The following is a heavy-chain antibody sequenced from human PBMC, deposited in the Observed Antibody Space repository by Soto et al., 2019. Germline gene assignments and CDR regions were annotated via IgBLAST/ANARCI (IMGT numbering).Heavy chain of an antibody. CDR3: ARDFSMTVVVGGY. J-gene: IGHJ4*02. D-gene: IGHD3-22*01. V-gene: IGHV1-18*01. CDR2: ISAYNGDT. Sequence: QVQLVQSGAEVKTPGASVKVSCKASGYTFTSYGISWVRQAPGQGLEWMGWISAYNGDTKYAQRFQGRVTMTTDTSTSTAYMDLRSLRSDDTAVYYCARDFSMTVVVGGYWGQGTLVTVSS. CDR1: GYTFTSYG.